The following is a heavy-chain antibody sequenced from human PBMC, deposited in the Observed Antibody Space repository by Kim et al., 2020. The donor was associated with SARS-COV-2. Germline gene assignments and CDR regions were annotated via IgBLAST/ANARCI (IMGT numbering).Heavy chain of an antibody. J-gene: IGHJ5*02. V-gene: IGHV4-38-2*02. CDR1: GYSISSGYY. D-gene: IGHD3-10*01. Sequence: SETLSLTCTVSGYSISSGYYWGWIRQPPGKGLEWIGSIYHSGSTYYNPSLKSRVTISVDTSKNQFSLKLSSVTAADTAVYYCARFDGSGRRAIPVPLGANWFDPWGQGTLVTVSS. CDR2: IYHSGST. CDR3: ARFDGSGRRAIPVPLGANWFDP.